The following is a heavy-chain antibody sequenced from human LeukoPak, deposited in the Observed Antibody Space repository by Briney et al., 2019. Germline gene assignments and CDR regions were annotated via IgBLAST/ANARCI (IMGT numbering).Heavy chain of an antibody. CDR1: GFTFSDYY. CDR2: ISSSGSTI. CDR3: ARAQHGSGSYYNALDY. Sequence: GSLRLSCAASGFTFSDYYMSWIRQAPGKGLEWVSYISSSGSTIYYADSVKGRFTISRDNAKNSLYLQMNSLRAEDTAVYYCARAQHGSGSYYNALDYWGQGTLVTVSS. J-gene: IGHJ4*02. V-gene: IGHV3-11*01. D-gene: IGHD3-10*01.